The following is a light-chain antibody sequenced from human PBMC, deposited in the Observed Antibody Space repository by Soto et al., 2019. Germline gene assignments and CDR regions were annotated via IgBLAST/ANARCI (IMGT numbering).Light chain of an antibody. J-gene: IGLJ2*01. CDR3: SSYTSSSVV. Sequence: QSVLTQPPSVSGSPGQSVTISCTGTSSDVGRYNRVSWYQQPPGTAPKLMIYEVSNRPSGVPDRFSGSKSGNTASLTISGLQAEDEADYYCSSYTSSSVVFGGGTKLTVL. CDR1: SSDVGRYNR. CDR2: EVS. V-gene: IGLV2-18*02.